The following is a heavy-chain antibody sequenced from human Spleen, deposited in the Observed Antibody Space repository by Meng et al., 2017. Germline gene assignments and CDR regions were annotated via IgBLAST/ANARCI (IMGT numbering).Heavy chain of an antibody. J-gene: IGHJ4*02. Sequence: QGQPQQWGAGLLKPSETLSLTCAVYGGSFSGYYWNWVRQPPGKGLEWIGEINHSGSTNYNPSLESRATISVDTSQNNLSLKLSSVTAADSAVYYCARGPTTMAHDFDYWGQGTLVTVSS. CDR1: GGSFSGYY. D-gene: IGHD4-11*01. V-gene: IGHV4-34*01. CDR2: INHSGST. CDR3: ARGPTTMAHDFDY.